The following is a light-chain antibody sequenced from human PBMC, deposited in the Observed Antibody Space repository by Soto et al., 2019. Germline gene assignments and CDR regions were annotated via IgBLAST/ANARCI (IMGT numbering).Light chain of an antibody. J-gene: IGKJ1*01. CDR3: QQYGTSPRS. Sequence: EIVLTQSPGTLSLSPGERATLSCRASQSVSSTYLAWYHHKLGQAPRLLIYGASSKASGIPDRFSGSGSGTDFTLTISRLEPADFAVYYCQQYGTSPRSFGQGTKVEVK. CDR1: QSVSSTY. CDR2: GAS. V-gene: IGKV3-20*01.